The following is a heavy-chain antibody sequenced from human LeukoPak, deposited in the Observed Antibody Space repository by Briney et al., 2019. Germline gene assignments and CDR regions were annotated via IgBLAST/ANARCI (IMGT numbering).Heavy chain of an antibody. CDR2: IFYSGST. D-gene: IGHD3-10*01. CDR1: GGSVSSGTYY. Sequence: SQTLSLICTVSGGSVSSGTYYCSWIRQLPGKGLEWIGYIFYSGSTYYNPSLKSRVTISVDTSLTQFSLALTSVTAADTAVYYWARGAGITSFPHFDHWGPGTLVTVSS. CDR3: ARGAGITSFPHFDH. J-gene: IGHJ4*02. V-gene: IGHV4-31*03.